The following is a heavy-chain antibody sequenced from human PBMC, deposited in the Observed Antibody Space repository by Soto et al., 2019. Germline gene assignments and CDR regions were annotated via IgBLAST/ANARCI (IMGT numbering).Heavy chain of an antibody. D-gene: IGHD6-13*01. J-gene: IGHJ4*02. CDR2: IWYDGSNK. Sequence: GGSLRLSCAASGFTFSSYGMHWVRQAPGKGLEWVAVIWYDGSNKYYADSVKGRFTISRDNSKNTLYLQMNSLRAEDTAVYYCARNIIAAVENDWGQGTLVTVSS. CDR3: ARNIIAAVEND. V-gene: IGHV3-33*01. CDR1: GFTFSSYG.